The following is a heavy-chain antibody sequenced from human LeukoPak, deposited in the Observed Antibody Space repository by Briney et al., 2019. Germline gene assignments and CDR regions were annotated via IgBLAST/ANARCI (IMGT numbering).Heavy chain of an antibody. V-gene: IGHV3-30*18. Sequence: GGSLRLSCAASGFTFSSYGMHWVRQAPGKGLEWVAVISYDGSNKYYADSVKGRFTISRDNSKSTLYLQMNSLRAEDTAVYYCAKDYLAAADYWGQGTLVTVSS. CDR2: ISYDGSNK. CDR3: AKDYLAAADY. CDR1: GFTFSSYG. D-gene: IGHD6-13*01. J-gene: IGHJ4*02.